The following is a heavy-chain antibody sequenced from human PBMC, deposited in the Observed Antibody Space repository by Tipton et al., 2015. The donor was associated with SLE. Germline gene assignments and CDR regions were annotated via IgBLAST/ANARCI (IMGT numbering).Heavy chain of an antibody. CDR2: IYYSGST. CDR3: ARDRGSHAFDI. CDR1: GGSISSYY. J-gene: IGHJ3*02. D-gene: IGHD2-15*01. Sequence: LRLSCTVSGGSISSYYWSWIRQPPGKGLEWIGYIYYSGSTNYNPSLKSRVTISVDTSKNQFSLKLSSVTAADTAVYYCARDRGSHAFDIWGQGTMFTVSS. V-gene: IGHV4-59*01.